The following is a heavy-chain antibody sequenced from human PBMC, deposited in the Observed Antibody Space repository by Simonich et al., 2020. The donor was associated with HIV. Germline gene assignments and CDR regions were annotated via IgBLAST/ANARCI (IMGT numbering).Heavy chain of an antibody. CDR2: IVVGIGNT. CDR3: ASVRYGSGSYYSDY. CDR1: GFTFSSSA. D-gene: IGHD3-10*01. V-gene: IGHV1-58*02. J-gene: IGHJ4*02. Sequence: QMQLVQSGPEVKKPGTSVKVSCKASGFTFSSSAMQWVRQARGQRLEWKGWIVVGIGNTNNAKKFQERVTITGDMSTSTAYMELNSLRSEDTAVYYCASVRYGSGSYYSDYWGQGTLVTVSS.